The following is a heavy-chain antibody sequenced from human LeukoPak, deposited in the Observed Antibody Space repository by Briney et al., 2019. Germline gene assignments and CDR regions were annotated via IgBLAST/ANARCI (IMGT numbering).Heavy chain of an antibody. J-gene: IGHJ4*02. Sequence: PGGSLRLSCAASGFTFSSYGMYWVRQAPGKGLEWVAVISFDGSNKYCADSVKGRFTISRDNSKNTLSLQMNSLRAEDTAVYYCARDGHPYSSSWYQPDYWGQGTLVTVSS. CDR3: ARDGHPYSSSWYQPDY. CDR2: ISFDGSNK. D-gene: IGHD6-13*01. CDR1: GFTFSSYG. V-gene: IGHV3-30*03.